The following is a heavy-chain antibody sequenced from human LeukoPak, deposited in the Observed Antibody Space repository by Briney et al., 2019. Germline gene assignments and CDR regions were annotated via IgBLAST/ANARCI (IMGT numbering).Heavy chain of an antibody. D-gene: IGHD1-26*01. V-gene: IGHV4-34*01. CDR3: ARHQTGATLPGYYYYMDV. J-gene: IGHJ6*03. CDR2: INHSGST. Sequence: KSSETLSLTCAVYGGSFSGYYWSWIRQPPGKGLEWIGEINHSGSTNYNPSLKSRVTISVDTSKNQFSLKLSSVTAADTAVYYCARHQTGATLPGYYYYMDVWGKGTTVTVSS. CDR1: GGSFSGYY.